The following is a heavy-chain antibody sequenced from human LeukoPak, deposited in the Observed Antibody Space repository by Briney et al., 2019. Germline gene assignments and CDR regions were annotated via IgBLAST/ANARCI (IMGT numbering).Heavy chain of an antibody. CDR2: ISSDGGSP. CDR3: GKEYCCGGRCQFYFCY. Sequence: GGSLRLSCAASGFTFSSYAMHWVRQAPGKGLEYVSGISSDGGSPFHVNSVKGRFTISRDNSKDTLYLQMGSLRAEDMAVYYCGKEYCCGGRCQFYFCYWGQGTLVTVSS. D-gene: IGHD2-15*01. V-gene: IGHV3-64*01. CDR1: GFTFSSYA. J-gene: IGHJ4*02.